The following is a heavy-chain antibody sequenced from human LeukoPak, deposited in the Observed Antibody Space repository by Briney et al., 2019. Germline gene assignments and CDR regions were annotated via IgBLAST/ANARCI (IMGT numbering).Heavy chain of an antibody. CDR3: ARHGHGYWFDP. CDR1: GGSISICSFY. V-gene: IGHV4-39*01. CDR2: IYYSGST. Sequence: PSETLSLTCTVSGGSISICSFYWGWIRQPPGKGLEWIGSIYYSGSTYYNPSLKSRVTISADTSKNQFSLKLSSVTAADTAVYYCARHGHGYWFDPWGQGTLVTVSS. J-gene: IGHJ5*02.